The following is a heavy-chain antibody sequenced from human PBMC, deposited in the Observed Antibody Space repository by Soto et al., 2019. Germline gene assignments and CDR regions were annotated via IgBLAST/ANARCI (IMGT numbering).Heavy chain of an antibody. CDR1: GLTSTNSA. V-gene: IGHV1-58*01. J-gene: IGHJ3*01. CDR2: IIVASGRT. D-gene: IGHD2-21*02. CDR3: VAELYSGGGCCSFDF. Sequence: SVKDCFKTSGLTSTNSAVKLVRRARRQRLEWIGWIIVASGRTNYAREVQERVTISRDTSTSTAYMDLSGLRSEDAAVYYCVAELYSGGGCCSFDFWGQGTLVTVSS.